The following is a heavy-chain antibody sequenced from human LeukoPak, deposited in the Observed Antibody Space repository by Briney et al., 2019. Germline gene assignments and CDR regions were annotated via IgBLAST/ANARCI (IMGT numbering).Heavy chain of an antibody. CDR1: GGSISSSNW. CDR3: ARLVGAMIVVDRNAFDI. Sequence: SGTLSLTCAVSGGSISSSNWWSWVRQPPGKGLEWIGEIYHSGSTNYNPSLKSRVTISVDTSKNQFSLKLSSVTAADTAVYYCARLVGAMIVVDRNAFDIWGQGTMVTVSS. V-gene: IGHV4-4*02. J-gene: IGHJ3*02. D-gene: IGHD3-22*01. CDR2: IYHSGST.